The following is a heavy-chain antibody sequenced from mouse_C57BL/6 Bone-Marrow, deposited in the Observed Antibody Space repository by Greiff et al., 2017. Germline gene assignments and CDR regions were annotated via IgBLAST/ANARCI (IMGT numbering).Heavy chain of an antibody. CDR3: ARSTVRVFYFDY. CDR1: GYTFTDYY. CDR2: INPNNGGT. V-gene: IGHV1-26*01. D-gene: IGHD1-1*01. J-gene: IGHJ2*01. Sequence: EVQLQQSGPELVKPGASVKISCKASGYTFTDYYMNWVKQSHGKSLEWIGDINPNNGGTSYNQKFKGKATLTVDKSSSTAYMELRSLTSEDSAVYYCARSTVRVFYFDYWGQGTTLTVSS.